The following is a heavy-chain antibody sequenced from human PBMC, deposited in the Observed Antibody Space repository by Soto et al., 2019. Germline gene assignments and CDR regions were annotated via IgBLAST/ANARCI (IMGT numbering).Heavy chain of an antibody. D-gene: IGHD4-17*01. V-gene: IGHV4-39*01. CDR1: GGSISGSSYY. CDR2: IYYSGST. CDR3: ARLDLTVTTIDY. Sequence: PSETLSLTCTVSGGSISGSSYYWGWIRQPPGKGLEWIGSIYYSGSTYYNPSLKSRVTISVDTSKNQFSLKLSSVTAADTAVYYCARLDLTVTTIDYWGQGTLVTVSS. J-gene: IGHJ4*02.